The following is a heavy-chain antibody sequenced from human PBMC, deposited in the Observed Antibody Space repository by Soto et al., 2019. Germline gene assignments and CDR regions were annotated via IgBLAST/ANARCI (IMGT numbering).Heavy chain of an antibody. CDR1: GGSVSSGSYY. CDR2: IYYSGST. J-gene: IGHJ6*02. CDR3: ASSFVDTAMVPAYYYYYGMDV. V-gene: IGHV4-61*01. D-gene: IGHD5-18*01. Sequence: SETLSLTCTVSGGSVSSGSYYWSWIRQPGKGLEWIGCIYYSGSTNYNPSLKSRVTISVDTSKNQFSLKLSSVTAADTAVYYCASSFVDTAMVPAYYYYYGMDVWGQGTTVTVSS.